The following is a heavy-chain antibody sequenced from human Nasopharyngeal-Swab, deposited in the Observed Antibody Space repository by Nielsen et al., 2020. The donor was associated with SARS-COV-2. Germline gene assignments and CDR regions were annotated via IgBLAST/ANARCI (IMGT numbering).Heavy chain of an antibody. CDR1: GITVSSYS. D-gene: IGHD6-13*01. V-gene: IGHV3-21*01. Sequence: LTRSASGITVSSYSMNWVRQAPGKGLEWVSSISSSSSYIYYADSVKGRFTISRDNAKNSLYLQMNSLRAEDTAVYYCAREEGSSWHYFDYWGQGTLVTVSS. CDR3: AREEGSSWHYFDY. CDR2: ISSSSSYI. J-gene: IGHJ4*02.